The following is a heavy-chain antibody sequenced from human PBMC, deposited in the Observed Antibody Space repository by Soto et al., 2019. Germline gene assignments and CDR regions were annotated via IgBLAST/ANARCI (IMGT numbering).Heavy chain of an antibody. Sequence: GGSLRLSCAASGFTFSSYGMHWVRQAPDKGLEWVAVIWYDGSNKYYADSVKGRFTISRDNSKNTLYLQMNSLRAEDTAVYYCARKNPPGYSSGWYGDAFDIWGQGTMVTVSS. CDR1: GFTFSSYG. J-gene: IGHJ3*02. CDR3: ARKNPPGYSSGWYGDAFDI. CDR2: IWYDGSNK. D-gene: IGHD6-19*01. V-gene: IGHV3-33*01.